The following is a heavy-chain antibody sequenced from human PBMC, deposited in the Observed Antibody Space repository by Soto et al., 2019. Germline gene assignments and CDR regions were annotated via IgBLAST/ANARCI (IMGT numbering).Heavy chain of an antibody. CDR1: GGSVCRGGYS. CDR3: ARAHYGDYGYGMDV. J-gene: IGHJ6*02. CDR2: IYESGST. V-gene: IGHV4-30-2*01. Sequence: ASETPSLTCAVSGGSVCRGGYSSGWFRQPPGKGLEWIGYIYESGSTYYNPSLKSRVTISVDRSKNQFSLKLSSVTAADTAVYYCARAHYGDYGYGMDVWGQGTTVTVSS. D-gene: IGHD4-17*01.